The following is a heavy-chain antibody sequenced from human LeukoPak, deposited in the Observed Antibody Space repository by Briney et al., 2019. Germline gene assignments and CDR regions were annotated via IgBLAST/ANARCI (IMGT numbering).Heavy chain of an antibody. CDR1: GYTFTSYG. J-gene: IGHJ5*02. D-gene: IGHD2-2*01. Sequence: ASVKVSCKASGYTFTSYGISWVRQAPGKELAWMGWISAYNGNKNYAQKPQGRVTMTTDTSTSTAYMEVRSLRSDDTAVYYCARVDLWAVVQAAMYPSKTNNNWFYPWGQGTLVTVSS. V-gene: IGHV1-18*01. CDR3: ARVDLWAVVQAAMYPSKTNNNWFYP. CDR2: ISAYNGNK.